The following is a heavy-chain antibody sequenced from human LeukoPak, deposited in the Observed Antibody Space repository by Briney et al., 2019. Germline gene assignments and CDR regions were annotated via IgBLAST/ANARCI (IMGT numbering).Heavy chain of an antibody. CDR2: INPDGSSA. CDR3: ARFKATVTSIP. Sequence: GSLRLSCAASGFTFSDYWMHWVRQAPGKGLVWVSRINPDGSSASYADSVKGRFTISRDNAKNTLYLQMNSLRAEDTAVYYCARFKATVTSIPWGQGTLVTVSS. D-gene: IGHD4-11*01. J-gene: IGHJ5*02. V-gene: IGHV3-74*01. CDR1: GFTFSDYW.